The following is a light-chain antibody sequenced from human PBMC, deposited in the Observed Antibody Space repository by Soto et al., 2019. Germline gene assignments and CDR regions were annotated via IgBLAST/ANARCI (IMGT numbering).Light chain of an antibody. J-gene: IGKJ5*01. V-gene: IGKV1-12*01. CDR1: QGITRW. Sequence: DIQMTQSPSSVSGSVGDRVTITCRASQGITRWLAWYQQKPGKAPKLLIYAASSLQSGVPSRFSGSESGTDFTLTISSLKPEDFATYYCQQANTFPVTFGQGTRLEIK. CDR2: AAS. CDR3: QQANTFPVT.